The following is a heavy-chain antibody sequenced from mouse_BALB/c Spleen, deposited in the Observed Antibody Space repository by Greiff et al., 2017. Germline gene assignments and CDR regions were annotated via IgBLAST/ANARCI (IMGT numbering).Heavy chain of an antibody. Sequence: EVKVEESGGGLVQPGGSMKLSCVASGFTFSSYYMSWVRQTPEKRLELVAAINSNGGSTYYPDTVKGRFTISRDNAKNTLYLQMSSLKSEDTALYYCARRGYDGDFDVWGAGTTVTVSS. J-gene: IGHJ1*01. CDR2: INSNGGST. D-gene: IGHD2-3*01. CDR3: ARRGYDGDFDV. V-gene: IGHV5-6-2*01. CDR1: GFTFSSYY.